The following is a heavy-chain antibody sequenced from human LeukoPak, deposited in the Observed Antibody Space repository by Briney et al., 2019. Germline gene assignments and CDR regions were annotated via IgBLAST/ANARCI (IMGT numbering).Heavy chain of an antibody. J-gene: IGHJ4*02. CDR3: ARLGIGVVPSAMLGDYYFDY. Sequence: KSSETLSLTCTVSGGSISSYYWSWIRQPPGKGLEWIGYIYYSGSTNYNPSLKRRVTISVDTSKNQFSLKLTSVTAADTAVYYCARLGIGVVPSAMLGDYYFDYWGQGTLVTVSS. CDR2: IYYSGST. V-gene: IGHV4-59*08. CDR1: GGSISSYY. D-gene: IGHD2-2*01.